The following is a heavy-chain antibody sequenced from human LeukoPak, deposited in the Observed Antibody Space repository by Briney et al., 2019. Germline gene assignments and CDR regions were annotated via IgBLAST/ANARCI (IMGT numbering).Heavy chain of an antibody. J-gene: IGHJ4*02. Sequence: ASVKVSCKASGYTFTSYDINWVRQATGQGLEWMGWMNPNSGNTGYAQKFQGRVTMTRNTSISTAYMELSRLRSEDTAVYYCARGKARDGYNYPGIFDYWGQGTLVTVSS. D-gene: IGHD5-24*01. CDR1: GYTFTSYD. CDR3: ARGKARDGYNYPGIFDY. V-gene: IGHV1-8*01. CDR2: MNPNSGNT.